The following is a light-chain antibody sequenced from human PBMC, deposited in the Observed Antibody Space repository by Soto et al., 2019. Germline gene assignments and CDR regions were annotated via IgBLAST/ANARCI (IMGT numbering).Light chain of an antibody. CDR3: SSYTSSSTEV. Sequence: QSALTQPASVSGSPGQSIAISCTGTSSDVGAYNYVSWYQQHPGKAPKLMIYDVSNRPSGVSNRFSGSKSDNTASLTISGLQAEDEADYYCSSYTSSSTEVFGSGTKVTVL. CDR2: DVS. CDR1: SSDVGAYNY. J-gene: IGLJ1*01. V-gene: IGLV2-14*01.